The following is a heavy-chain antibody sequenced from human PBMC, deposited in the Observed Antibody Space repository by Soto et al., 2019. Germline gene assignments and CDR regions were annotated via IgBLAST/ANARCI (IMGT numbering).Heavy chain of an antibody. J-gene: IGHJ4*02. CDR1: GFTFSSYA. V-gene: IGHV3-30-3*01. Sequence: QVQLVESGGGVVQPGRSLRLSCAASGFTFSSYAMHWVRQAPGKGLEWVAVISYDGSNKYYADSVKGRFTISRDNSKNTRYLDMNRPRAEETAVYYWGGGGGEVATIHVFDYWGQGTLVTVSS. D-gene: IGHD2-15*01. CDR2: ISYDGSNK. CDR3: GGGGGEVATIHVFDY.